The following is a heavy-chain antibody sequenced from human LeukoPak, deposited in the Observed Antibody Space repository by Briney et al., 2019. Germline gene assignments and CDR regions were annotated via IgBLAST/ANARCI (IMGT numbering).Heavy chain of an antibody. CDR2: IYSGGST. J-gene: IGHJ4*02. V-gene: IGHV3-66*01. CDR3: ARGDSSGYSTTDY. D-gene: IGHD3-22*01. CDR1: GFTVSSNY. Sequence: PGGSLRLSCAASGFTVSSNYMSWVRQAPGKGLEWVSVIYSGGSTYYADSVKGRFTISRDNSKNTLYLQMNSLRAEDTAVYYCARGDSSGYSTTDYWGQGTLVTVSS.